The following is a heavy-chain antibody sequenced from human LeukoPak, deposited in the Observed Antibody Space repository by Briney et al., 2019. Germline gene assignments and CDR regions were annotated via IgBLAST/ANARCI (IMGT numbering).Heavy chain of an antibody. D-gene: IGHD6-6*01. CDR2: IYYSGST. V-gene: IGHV4-39*01. J-gene: IGHJ4*02. Sequence: SETLSLTCTVSGGSIGRSGYYWGWIRQPPGKGLEWIGNIYYSGSTYYNPSLKSRVTISVDTSKNQFSLKLTSVTAADTAVYYCARGREGSSSFDSWGQGTLVTVSS. CDR3: ARGREGSSSFDS. CDR1: GGSIGRSGYY.